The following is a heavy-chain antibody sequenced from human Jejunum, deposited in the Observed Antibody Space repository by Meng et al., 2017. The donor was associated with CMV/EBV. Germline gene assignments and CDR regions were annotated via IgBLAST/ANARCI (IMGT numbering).Heavy chain of an antibody. J-gene: IGHJ4*02. CDR3: ARLQSGYATFSFDS. Sequence: GSISSASHYWGWVRQPPGKGLEWIGTMYYNGYTYYSPSLESRVTLSVDTSKNQFSLKVGSVSAADTAVYYCARLQSGYATFSFDSWGQGTLVTVSS. CDR2: MYYNGYT. CDR1: GSISSASHY. V-gene: IGHV4-39*07. D-gene: IGHD3-3*01.